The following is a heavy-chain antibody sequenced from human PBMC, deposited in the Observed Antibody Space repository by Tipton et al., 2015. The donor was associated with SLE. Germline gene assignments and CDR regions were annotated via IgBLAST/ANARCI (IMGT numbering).Heavy chain of an antibody. CDR1: GYTFTSYY. CDR3: WSRIEYDSSGQKPGAFDI. CDR2: INPSGGST. J-gene: IGHJ3*02. V-gene: IGHV1-46*01. D-gene: IGHD3-22*01. Sequence: QLVQSGAEVKKPGASVKVSCKASGYTFTSYYMHWVRQAPGQGLEWMGIINPSGGSTSCAQKFQGRVTMTRDTSTSTVYMELSSLRSEDTAVYYCWSRIEYDSSGQKPGAFDIWGQGTMVTVSS.